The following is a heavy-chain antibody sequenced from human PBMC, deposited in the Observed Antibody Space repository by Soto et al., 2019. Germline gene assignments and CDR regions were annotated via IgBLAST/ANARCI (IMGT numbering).Heavy chain of an antibody. D-gene: IGHD5-18*01. V-gene: IGHV5-51*01. CDR3: ARGGYGYGTPYFDY. CDR2: IYPGDSDT. Sequence: GESLNISCPGSGYTFTNYWIGWVRQMPGKGLEWMGMIYPGDSDTRYSPSFQGQVTISADKSISTAYLQWSRLKASDTAVYYCARGGYGYGTPYFDYWGQGTLVTVSS. J-gene: IGHJ4*02. CDR1: GYTFTNYW.